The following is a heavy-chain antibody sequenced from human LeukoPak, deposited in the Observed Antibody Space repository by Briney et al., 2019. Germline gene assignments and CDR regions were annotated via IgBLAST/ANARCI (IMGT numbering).Heavy chain of an antibody. J-gene: IGHJ6*03. Sequence: SETLSLTCTVSGGSIGTYYCSWIRQSPGKGLEWIGYIYVTGTRYNPYLQSRVTISVDRSRNQFFLKMSSVTAADTAVYYCARHIGGGIEDMDVWGKGTKVIVSS. V-gene: IGHV4-59*08. CDR2: IYVTGT. CDR3: ARHIGGGIEDMDV. D-gene: IGHD3-10*01. CDR1: GGSIGTYY.